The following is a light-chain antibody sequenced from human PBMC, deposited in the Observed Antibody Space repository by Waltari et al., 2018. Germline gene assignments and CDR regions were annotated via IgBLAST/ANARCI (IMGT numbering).Light chain of an antibody. CDR1: QGISSY. V-gene: IGKV1-17*01. Sequence: DIQMTQAPSSLPATIGDTVPIPCRASQGISSYLKWFRQKSGKPPKLLSYGATTLQSGVPSRFSGSGSGTEFTLTISSLQPEDFAAYDCRKYNSYPRTFGQGTKVEIK. J-gene: IGKJ1*01. CDR2: GAT. CDR3: RKYNSYPRT.